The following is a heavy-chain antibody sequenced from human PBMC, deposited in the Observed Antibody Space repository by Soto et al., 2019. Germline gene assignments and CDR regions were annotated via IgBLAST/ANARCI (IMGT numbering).Heavy chain of an antibody. D-gene: IGHD6-6*01. CDR3: AKPHSSSSRYYYYYMDV. J-gene: IGHJ6*03. Sequence: GGSLRLSCAASGFTFSSYAMSWVRQAPGKGLEWVSAISGSGGSTYYADSVKGRFTISRDNSKNTLYLQMNSLRAEDTAVYYCAKPHSSSSRYYYYYMDVWGKGTTVTVSS. CDR2: ISGSGGST. V-gene: IGHV3-23*01. CDR1: GFTFSSYA.